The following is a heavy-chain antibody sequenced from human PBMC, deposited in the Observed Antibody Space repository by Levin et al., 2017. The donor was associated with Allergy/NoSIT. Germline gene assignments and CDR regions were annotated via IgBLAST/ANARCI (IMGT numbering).Heavy chain of an antibody. D-gene: IGHD3-10*01. CDR3: TTGRVPKDH. J-gene: IGHJ4*02. CDR1: GFIVSDSY. Sequence: AGGSLRLSCAASGFIVSDSYMSWIRQAPGKGLEWVSYISRGNSYTNYLDSVKGRFTISRDNAKNSLYLQMNSLRAEDTAIYYSTTGRVPKDHWGQVTPGAVSS. V-gene: IGHV3-11*05. CDR2: ISRGNSYT.